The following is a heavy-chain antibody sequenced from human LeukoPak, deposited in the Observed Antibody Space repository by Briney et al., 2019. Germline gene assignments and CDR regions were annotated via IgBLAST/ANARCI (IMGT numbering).Heavy chain of an antibody. V-gene: IGHV4-31*03. J-gene: IGHJ4*02. Sequence: SETLSLTCTVSGGSISSGGYYWSWIRQHPGKGLEWIGYIYYSGSTYYNPSLKSRVTISVDTSKNQFSLRLSSVTAADTAVYYCARGWAGIAAPSCYFDYWGQGTLVTVSS. CDR1: GGSISSGGYY. D-gene: IGHD6-6*01. CDR2: IYYSGST. CDR3: ARGWAGIAAPSCYFDY.